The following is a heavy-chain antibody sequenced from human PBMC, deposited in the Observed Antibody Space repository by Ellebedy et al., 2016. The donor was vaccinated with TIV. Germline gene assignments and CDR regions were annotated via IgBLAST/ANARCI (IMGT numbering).Heavy chain of an antibody. Sequence: GGSLRLSXAVSGFTFSGHAMSWVRQAPGKGLEWVSGISANGVHTYYVDSVKGRFTISRDNSKNTLFLQMNSLRDDDTVVYFCAKEWSTDSGWFGEFDSWGQGILVTVSS. J-gene: IGHJ4*02. CDR1: GFTFSGHA. D-gene: IGHD3-10*01. CDR2: ISANGVHT. CDR3: AKEWSTDSGWFGEFDS. V-gene: IGHV3-23*01.